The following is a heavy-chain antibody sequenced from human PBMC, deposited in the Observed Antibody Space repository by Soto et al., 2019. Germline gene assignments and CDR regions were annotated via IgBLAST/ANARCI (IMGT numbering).Heavy chain of an antibody. J-gene: IGHJ4*02. Sequence: PGGSLRLSCAASGFTFSSYGMHWVRQAPGKGLEWVAVISDDGSNKYYADSVKGRFTISRDNSKNTLYLQMNSLGAEDTAVYYCAKDSRVPAAMECFDYWGQGTLVTVSS. CDR1: GFTFSSYG. V-gene: IGHV3-30*18. CDR2: ISDDGSNK. CDR3: AKDSRVPAAMECFDY. D-gene: IGHD2-2*01.